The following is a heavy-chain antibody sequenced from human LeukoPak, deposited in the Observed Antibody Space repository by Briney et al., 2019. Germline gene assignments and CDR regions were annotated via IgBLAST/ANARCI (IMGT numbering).Heavy chain of an antibody. CDR1: GFTLSSYW. J-gene: IGHJ3*02. CDR3: ARDWVAGVPFDASDI. CDR2: IKEDGSEK. V-gene: IGHV3-7*01. D-gene: IGHD3-10*01. Sequence: GSLRLSCAASGFTLSSYWMSWVRQAPGKGLEWVANIKEDGSEKYYVDSVEGRFTISRDNAKNSLYLHMNSLTAEDTAMYYCARDWVAGVPFDASDIWGQGTMVSVSS.